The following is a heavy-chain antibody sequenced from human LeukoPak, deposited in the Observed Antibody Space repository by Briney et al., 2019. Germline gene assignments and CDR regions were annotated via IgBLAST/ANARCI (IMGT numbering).Heavy chain of an antibody. D-gene: IGHD2/OR15-2a*01. CDR1: GFTFTTYG. J-gene: IGHJ4*02. CDR2: IASNGGSE. V-gene: IGHV3-30*03. CDR3: ARDVRVDF. Sequence: GGSLRLSCAASGFTFTTYGLHWVRQAPGKGLEWVAAIASNGGSEYYADSVKGRFTISRDNAKNSLSLQMNTLRAEDTAVYYCARDVRVDFWGQGTLVTVSS.